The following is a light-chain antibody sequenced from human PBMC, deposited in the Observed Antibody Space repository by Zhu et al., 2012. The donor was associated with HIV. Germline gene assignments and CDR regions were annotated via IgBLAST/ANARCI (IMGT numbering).Light chain of an antibody. Sequence: IVLTQSPATLSLSPGERATVSCGASRSVRSFLAWYQQKPGQAPRLLIYDTSKRAAGIPARFSGSGSETDFTLTISSLEPEDFALYYCQQRSNWPLTFGGGTKVEIK. V-gene: IGKV3-11*01. CDR1: RSVRSF. CDR3: QQRSNWPLT. J-gene: IGKJ4*01. CDR2: DTS.